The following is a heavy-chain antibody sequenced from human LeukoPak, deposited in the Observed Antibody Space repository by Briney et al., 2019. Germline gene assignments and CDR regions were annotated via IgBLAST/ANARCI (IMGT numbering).Heavy chain of an antibody. J-gene: IGHJ2*01. CDR3: ARVILPGWSFDL. D-gene: IGHD2-21*01. V-gene: IGHV3-21*01. Sequence: GGSLRLSCAASGFTFSSYSMNWVRQAPGKGLEWVSSISSSSYIYYADSVKGRFTISRDNSKNTLYLQMNSLRAEDTAVYYCARVILPGWSFDLWGRGTLLTVSS. CDR2: ISSSSYI. CDR1: GFTFSSYS.